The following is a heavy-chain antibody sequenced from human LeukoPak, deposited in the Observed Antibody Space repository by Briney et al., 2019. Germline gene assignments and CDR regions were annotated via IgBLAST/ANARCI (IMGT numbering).Heavy chain of an antibody. Sequence: ASVKVSCKASGYIFTDYYIHWVRQAPGQGLEWMGWINPHSGGTNYAQNFQGRVTMTRDTSITTVDMELRSLRSDDTAVYYCARVLYSSSWYSFDYWGQGTLVTVSS. CDR3: ARVLYSSSWYSFDY. D-gene: IGHD6-13*01. V-gene: IGHV1-2*02. J-gene: IGHJ4*02. CDR2: INPHSGGT. CDR1: GYIFTDYY.